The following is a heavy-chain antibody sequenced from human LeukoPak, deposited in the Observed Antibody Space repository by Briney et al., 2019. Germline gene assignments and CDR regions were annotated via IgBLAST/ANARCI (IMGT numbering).Heavy chain of an antibody. D-gene: IGHD3-22*01. CDR2: IYYSGST. J-gene: IGHJ4*02. CDR3: ARITMIVVALDY. Sequence: SETLSLTCTVSGGSISSSSHYWGWIRQPPGKGLEWIGSIYYSGSTYYNPSLKSRVTISVDTSKNQFSLKLSSVTAADTAVYYCARITMIVVALDYWGQGTLVTVSS. CDR1: GGSISSSSHY. V-gene: IGHV4-39*01.